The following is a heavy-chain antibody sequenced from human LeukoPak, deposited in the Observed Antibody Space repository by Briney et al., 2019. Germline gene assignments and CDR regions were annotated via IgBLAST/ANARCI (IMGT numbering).Heavy chain of an antibody. CDR1: GLTLSNYW. CDR3: AARSSGNPYF. Sequence: PRGSPRLSCTASGLTLSNYWMIWVRQAPGKGLQWVAKIKQDGSEKYYVDSVKGRFTISRDNAENSLYLQMNSLRVEDTAVYYCAARSSGNPYFWGQGTLVTVSS. J-gene: IGHJ4*02. V-gene: IGHV3-7*03. D-gene: IGHD1-26*01. CDR2: IKQDGSEK.